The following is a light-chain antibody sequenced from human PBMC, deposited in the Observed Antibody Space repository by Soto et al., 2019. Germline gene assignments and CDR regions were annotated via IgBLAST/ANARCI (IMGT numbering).Light chain of an antibody. J-gene: IGKJ4*01. CDR1: KSVSSN. CDR2: VAY. V-gene: IGKV3-15*01. Sequence: ELVMTQSPATLSVSPGERATLSCRASKSVSSNLAWYQQKPGQTPKLLIYVAYTRATGIPPRFSRSGSETEFTLTISSLQSEDFAVYYGQHYNFWPLTFSRGTKVEVK. CDR3: QHYNFWPLT.